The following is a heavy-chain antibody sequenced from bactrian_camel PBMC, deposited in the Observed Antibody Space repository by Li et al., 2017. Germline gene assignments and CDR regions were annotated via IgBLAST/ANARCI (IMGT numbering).Heavy chain of an antibody. D-gene: IGHD5*01. Sequence: HVQLVESGGGLVQPGGSLRLSCVASGFTFTSYWMYWVRQAPGKGLEWVSAISHDGGSTYYADSVKGRFTISRDNAKNTVYLQMNSLKTEDTAVYYCATGLLADHGLGLGTQVTVS. CDR2: ISHDGGST. CDR1: GFTFTSYW. J-gene: IGHJ4*01. V-gene: IGHV3S1*01.